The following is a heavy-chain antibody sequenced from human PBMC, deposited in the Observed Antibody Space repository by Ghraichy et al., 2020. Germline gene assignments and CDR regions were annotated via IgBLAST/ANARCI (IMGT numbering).Heavy chain of an antibody. Sequence: SLNISCAASGFSFDDYAMHWVRQAPGKGLEWVSGISWKSGTIGYADSVKGRFTISRDNAKNSLYLQMNSLRAEDTALYYCAKGSSSSWYFGDYWGQGALVTVSS. CDR1: GFSFDDYA. CDR2: ISWKSGTI. CDR3: AKGSSSSWYFGDY. J-gene: IGHJ4*02. D-gene: IGHD6-13*01. V-gene: IGHV3-9*01.